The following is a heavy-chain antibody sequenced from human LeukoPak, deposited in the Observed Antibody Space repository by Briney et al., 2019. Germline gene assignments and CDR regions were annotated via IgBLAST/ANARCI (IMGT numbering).Heavy chain of an antibody. CDR1: GFTFSSYG. V-gene: IGHV3-23*01. CDR3: ARQRPAGWLRFREYYFDY. CDR2: ISGSGGST. J-gene: IGHJ4*02. D-gene: IGHD5-12*01. Sequence: GGTLRLSCAASGFTFSSYGMSWVRQAPGKGLEWVSAISGSGGSTYYADSVKGRFTISRDNSKNTLYLQMNSLRAEDTAVYYCARQRPAGWLRFREYYFDYWGQGTLVTVSS.